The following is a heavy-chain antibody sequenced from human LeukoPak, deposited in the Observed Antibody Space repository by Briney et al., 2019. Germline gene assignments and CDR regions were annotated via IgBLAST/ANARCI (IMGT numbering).Heavy chain of an antibody. D-gene: IGHD6-19*01. CDR3: ARGRPGSTVACFDL. V-gene: IGHV4-59*01. J-gene: IGHJ2*01. Sequence: SETLSLTCTVSGGSISPYYWSWIRQSPGGGLEWIAYISYSGSTSYNPSLKSRVTISVDTSKNQFSLKLSSVTAADTAVFYCARGRPGSTVACFDLWGRGTLVTVSS. CDR1: GGSISPYY. CDR2: ISYSGST.